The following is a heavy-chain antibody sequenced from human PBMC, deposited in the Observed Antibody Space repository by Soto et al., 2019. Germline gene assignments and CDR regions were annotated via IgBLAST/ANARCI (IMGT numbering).Heavy chain of an antibody. Sequence: SETLSLTCSVSGDSISNLDYFWAWIRQPPGQALEYIGYIYKSATTYYNPSFESRVAISVDTSKSQFSLNVTSVTATDTAVYFCARGRYCLTGRCFPNWFDSWGQGALVTVSS. V-gene: IGHV4-30-4*01. CDR3: ARGRYCLTGRCFPNWFDS. J-gene: IGHJ5*01. CDR1: GDSISNLDYF. CDR2: IYKSATT. D-gene: IGHD7-27*01.